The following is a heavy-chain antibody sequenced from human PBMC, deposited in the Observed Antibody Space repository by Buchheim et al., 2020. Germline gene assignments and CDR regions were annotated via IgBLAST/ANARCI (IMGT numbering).Heavy chain of an antibody. D-gene: IGHD6-19*01. CDR1: GFTFGDYA. CDR3: TRAAEWLVRWDDAFDI. CDR2: IRSKAYGGTT. Sequence: EVQLVESGGGLVQPGRSLRLSCTASGFTFGDYAMSWVRQAPGKGLEWVGFIRSKAYGGTTEYAASGKGRFTISRDDSKSIPYLQMNSLKTEDTAVYYCTRAAEWLVRWDDAFDIWGQGT. J-gene: IGHJ3*02. V-gene: IGHV3-49*04.